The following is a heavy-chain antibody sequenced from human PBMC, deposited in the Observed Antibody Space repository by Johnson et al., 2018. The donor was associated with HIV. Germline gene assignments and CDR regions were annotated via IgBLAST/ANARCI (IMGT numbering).Heavy chain of an antibody. CDR1: GFTFSDYY. Sequence: QVQLVESGGGLVKPGGSLRLSCAASGFTFSDYYMSWIRQAPGKGLEWVSYISSNEYYADSVKGRFTISRDNSKNTLYLQMNSLRAEDTAVYYCAREPPVEMATHDAFDIWGQGTMVTVSS. J-gene: IGHJ3*02. CDR2: ISSNE. D-gene: IGHD5-24*01. CDR3: AREPPVEMATHDAFDI. V-gene: IGHV3-11*04.